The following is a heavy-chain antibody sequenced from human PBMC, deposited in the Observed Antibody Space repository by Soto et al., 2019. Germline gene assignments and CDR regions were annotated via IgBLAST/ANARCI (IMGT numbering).Heavy chain of an antibody. CDR2: IWFDGVKE. V-gene: IGHV3-33*01. J-gene: IGHJ6*02. CDR3: TRATFDV. CDR1: GFIFSTYA. Sequence: LRLSCAVSGFIFSTYAIHWVRQAPGKGLEWLAIIWFDGVKEYYAESVRGRFTISIDNSKNTVFLQMDTVGAEDSALYYCTRATFDVWGQGTTVTVSS.